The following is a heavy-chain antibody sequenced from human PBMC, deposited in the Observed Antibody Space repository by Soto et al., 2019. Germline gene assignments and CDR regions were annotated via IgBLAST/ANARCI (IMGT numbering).Heavy chain of an antibody. D-gene: IGHD6-19*01. CDR1: GFTFSNAW. CDR2: IKSKTDGGTT. Sequence: GGSLRLSCAASGFTFSNAWMNWVRQAPGKGLEWVGRIKSKTDGGTTDYAAPVKGRFTISRDDSKNTLYLQMNSLKTEDTAVYYCTTDILAVAGEDIFDYWGQGTLVTVSS. CDR3: TTDILAVAGEDIFDY. J-gene: IGHJ4*02. V-gene: IGHV3-15*07.